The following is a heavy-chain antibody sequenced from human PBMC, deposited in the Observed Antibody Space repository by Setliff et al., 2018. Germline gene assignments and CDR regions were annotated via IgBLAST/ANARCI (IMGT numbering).Heavy chain of an antibody. J-gene: IGHJ4*02. D-gene: IGHD6-13*01. V-gene: IGHV1-2*06. CDR2: INPNSGGT. CDR1: GYTFTGYY. CDR3: ARVQQLGTSDY. Sequence: ASVKVSCKASGYTFTGYYMHWVRQAPGQGLEWMGRINPNSGGTNYAQKFQGRVTMTRDTSISTAYMELSSLRSEDTAVYYCARVQQLGTSDYWGQGTLVTVSS.